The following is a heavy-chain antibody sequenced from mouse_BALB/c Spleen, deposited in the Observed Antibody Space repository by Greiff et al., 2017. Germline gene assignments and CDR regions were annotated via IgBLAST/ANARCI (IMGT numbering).Heavy chain of an antibody. CDR2: INPSNGGT. CDR3: TRGSDY. Sequence: VQLQQSGPELVKPGASVKISCKASGYSFTGYFMNWVKQRPGQGLEWIGEINPSNGGTNFNEKFKSKATLTVDKSSSTAYMQLSSLTSEDSAVYYCTRGSDYWGQGTTLTVSS. CDR1: GYSFTGYF. J-gene: IGHJ2*01. V-gene: IGHV1S81*02.